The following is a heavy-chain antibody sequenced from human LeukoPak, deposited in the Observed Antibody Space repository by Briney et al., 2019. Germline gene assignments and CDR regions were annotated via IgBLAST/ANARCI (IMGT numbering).Heavy chain of an antibody. CDR3: ARLPLGYCSTTSCPGGYFQH. CDR1: GYSFTNYW. Sequence: GESLKISCKGSGYSFTNYWIGWVRQMPGKGLEWMGIIYPGDSDTRYSPSFQGQVTISADKSISTAYLQWSSLKASDTAMYYCARLPLGYCSTTSCPGGYFQHWGQGTLVTVSS. CDR2: IYPGDSDT. D-gene: IGHD2-2*01. V-gene: IGHV5-51*01. J-gene: IGHJ1*01.